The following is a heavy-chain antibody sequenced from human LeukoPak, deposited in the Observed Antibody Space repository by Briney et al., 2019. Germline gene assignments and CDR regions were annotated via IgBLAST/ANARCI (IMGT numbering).Heavy chain of an antibody. CDR2: INPSGGST. Sequence: ASVKVSCKASGYTFTSYYMHWVRQAPGQGLKWMGIINPSGGSTSYAQKFQGRVTMTRDTSTSTVYMELSSLRSEDTAVYYCARDVPYYDFWSGYYTQKPNWFDPWGQGTLVTVSS. CDR1: GYTFTSYY. J-gene: IGHJ5*02. CDR3: ARDVPYYDFWSGYYTQKPNWFDP. V-gene: IGHV1-46*01. D-gene: IGHD3-3*01.